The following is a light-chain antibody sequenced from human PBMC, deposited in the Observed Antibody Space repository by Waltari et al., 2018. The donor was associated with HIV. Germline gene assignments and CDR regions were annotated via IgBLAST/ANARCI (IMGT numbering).Light chain of an antibody. V-gene: IGKV3-15*01. Sequence: DIVMTQSPATLSVSPGVRATLSCRAGQSVSSNLALYQQKPGQAPRLLIYGASTRATGIPARFSGSGSGTEFTLTISSLQSEDFAVYYCQQYNNWPPLFTFGPGTKVDIK. CDR2: GAS. CDR3: QQYNNWPPLFT. J-gene: IGKJ3*01. CDR1: QSVSSN.